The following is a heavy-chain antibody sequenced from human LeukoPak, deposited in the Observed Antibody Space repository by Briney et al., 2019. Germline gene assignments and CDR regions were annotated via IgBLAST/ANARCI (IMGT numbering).Heavy chain of an antibody. V-gene: IGHV3-21*01. CDR1: GFTLSNYN. CDR3: ASEIIFGSFDY. Sequence: GGSLRLSCAASGFTLSNYNMNWVRQAPGKGLEWVSSISGSSSYLFFADSVKGRFTISRDNTKNSLYLQMNSLRVDDTAVYYCASEIIFGSFDYWGQGTLVTVSS. D-gene: IGHD3-3*01. CDR2: ISGSSSYL. J-gene: IGHJ4*02.